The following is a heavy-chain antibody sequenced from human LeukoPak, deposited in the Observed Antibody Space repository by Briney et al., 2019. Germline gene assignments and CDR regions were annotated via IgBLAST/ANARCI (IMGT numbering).Heavy chain of an antibody. J-gene: IGHJ4*02. Sequence: PSETLSLTCTVSGGSISSGSYYWSWIRQPAGKGLEWIGRIYTSGSTNYNPSLKSRVTISVDTSKNQFSLKLSSVTAADTAVYYCARGPSGYVRWGQETLVTVSS. D-gene: IGHD5-12*01. CDR2: IYTSGST. CDR3: ARGPSGYVR. V-gene: IGHV4-61*02. CDR1: GGSISSGSYY.